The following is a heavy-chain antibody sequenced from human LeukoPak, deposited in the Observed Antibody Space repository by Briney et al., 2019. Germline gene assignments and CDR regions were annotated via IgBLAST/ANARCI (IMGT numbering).Heavy chain of an antibody. V-gene: IGHV1-8*01. Sequence: ASVKVSCKASGYTFTSYDINWVRQATGQGLEWMGWMNPNSGNTGYAQKFQGRVTMTRNTSISTAYMELSSLRSEDTAVYYCARGPPELLWAAEYFQHWGQGTLVTVSS. CDR2: MNPNSGNT. CDR3: ARGPPELLWAAEYFQH. J-gene: IGHJ1*01. D-gene: IGHD1-26*01. CDR1: GYTFTSYD.